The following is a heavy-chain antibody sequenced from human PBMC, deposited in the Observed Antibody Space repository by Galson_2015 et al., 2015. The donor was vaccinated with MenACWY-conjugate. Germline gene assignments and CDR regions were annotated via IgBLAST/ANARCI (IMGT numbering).Heavy chain of an antibody. Sequence: SLRLSCATSGFTFGDYAVSWFRQAPGKGLEWVGFIAGTPYGGTPEYAASVKVRFTISRVDSKGIAYLQMNGLKTEDAAMYYCTRNGGPGAPRFDYWGQGTLVTVSS. CDR2: IAGTPYGGTP. CDR3: TRNGGPGAPRFDY. V-gene: IGHV3-49*03. D-gene: IGHD2-8*02. CDR1: GFTFGDYA. J-gene: IGHJ4*02.